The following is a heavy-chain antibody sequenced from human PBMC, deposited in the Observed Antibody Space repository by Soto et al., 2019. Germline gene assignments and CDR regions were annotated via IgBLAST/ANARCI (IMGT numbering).Heavy chain of an antibody. CDR2: INHSGST. J-gene: IGHJ6*02. Sequence: PSETLSLTCAVYGGSFSGYYWSWIRQPPGKGLEWIGEINHSGSTNYNPSLKSRVTISVDTSKNQFSLKLSSVTAADTAVYYCARGSPLTVYSSGWYALYYYYYGMDVWGQGTTVTVSS. CDR1: GGSFSGYY. D-gene: IGHD6-19*01. CDR3: ARGSPLTVYSSGWYALYYYYYGMDV. V-gene: IGHV4-34*01.